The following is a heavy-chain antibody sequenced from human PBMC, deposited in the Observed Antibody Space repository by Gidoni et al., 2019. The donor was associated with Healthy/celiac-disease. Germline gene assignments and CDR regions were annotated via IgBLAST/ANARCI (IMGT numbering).Heavy chain of an antibody. CDR3: AKEALYYYDSSGYTYFDY. D-gene: IGHD3-22*01. CDR2: ISWNSGSI. CDR1: GCTFDDYA. Sequence: EVPLVEYGGGLVQPARSLRLSCAASGCTFDDYAMHWVLQAPGKGLESVSGISWNSGSIGSADSVKGRFTISRDIAKNSLYLQMNSLRAEDTALYYCAKEALYYYDSSGYTYFDYWGQGTLVTVSS. J-gene: IGHJ4*02. V-gene: IGHV3-9*01.